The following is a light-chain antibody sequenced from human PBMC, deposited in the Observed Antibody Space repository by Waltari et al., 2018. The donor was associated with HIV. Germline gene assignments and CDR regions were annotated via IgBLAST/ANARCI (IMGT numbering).Light chain of an antibody. J-gene: IGLJ2*01. CDR3: GTWDNSLSAGF. Sequence: QSVLTQPRSVSAPPGQKVTISCSGSSSSFGNNYVSWYQQVPGTAPKLLIYDNNRRPSGIPDRFSGAKSGTSATLAITGLQTGDEADYYCGTWDNSLSAGFFGGGTKLTVL. V-gene: IGLV1-51*01. CDR1: SSSFGNNY. CDR2: DNN.